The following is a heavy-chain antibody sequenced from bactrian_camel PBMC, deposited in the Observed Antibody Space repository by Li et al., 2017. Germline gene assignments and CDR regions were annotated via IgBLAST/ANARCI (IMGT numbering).Heavy chain of an antibody. CDR3: AADAGIPLLHGGSFCGLSLTYKY. Sequence: HVQLVESGGGSVQAGGSLRLSCTPSGSIYNDNCMGWIRQAPGMEREAVAAIYTGLGRPLYADSVLGRFTISKDNARKTVYLQMNSLQPDDTAMYYCAADAGIPLLHGGSFCGLSLTYKYWGQGTQVTVS. CDR2: IYTGLGRP. J-gene: IGHJ4*01. V-gene: IGHV3S54*01. CDR1: GSIYNDNC. D-gene: IGHD6*01.